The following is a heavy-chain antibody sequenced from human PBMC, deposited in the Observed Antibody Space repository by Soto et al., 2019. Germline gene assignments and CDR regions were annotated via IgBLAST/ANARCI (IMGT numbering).Heavy chain of an antibody. D-gene: IGHD6-19*01. Sequence: ASVKVSCKASGYTFTGHYVHLVRQSPGQGLEWMGWIDPNSGGTNYAQKFQGWVTMTRDTSISTAYMEVTRLTSDDTAVYYCARSYSSGWFVDYFAYWGQGTVVTVSS. J-gene: IGHJ4*02. CDR2: IDPNSGGT. V-gene: IGHV1-2*04. CDR3: ARSYSSGWFVDYFAY. CDR1: GYTFTGHY.